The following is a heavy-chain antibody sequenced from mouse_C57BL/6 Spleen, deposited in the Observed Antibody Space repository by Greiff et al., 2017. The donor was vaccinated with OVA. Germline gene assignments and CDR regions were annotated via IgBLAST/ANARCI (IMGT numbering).Heavy chain of an antibody. J-gene: IGHJ4*01. D-gene: IGHD1-1*01. V-gene: IGHV6-3*01. Sequence: EVKVEESGGGLVQPGGSMKLSCVASGFTFSNYWMNWVRQSPEKGLEWVAQIRLKSDNYATHYAESVKGRFTISRDDSKSSVYLQMNNLRAEDTGIYYCTYYYGRRDYAMDYWGQGTSVTVSS. CDR1: GFTFSNYW. CDR3: TYYYGRRDYAMDY. CDR2: IRLKSDNYAT.